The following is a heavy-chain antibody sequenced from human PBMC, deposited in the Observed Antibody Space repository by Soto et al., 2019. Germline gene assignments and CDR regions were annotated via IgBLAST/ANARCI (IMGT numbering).Heavy chain of an antibody. CDR3: AAGSSYDFWSGYYGTSYGMDV. J-gene: IGHJ6*02. V-gene: IGHV1-18*01. D-gene: IGHD3-3*01. CDR2: ISAYNGNT. CDR1: GYTFTSYG. Sequence: GASVKVSCKASGYTFTSYGISWVRQAPGQGLEWMGWISAYNGNTNYAQKLQGRVTMTTDTSTSTAYMELSSLRSEDTAVYYCAAGSSYDFWSGYYGTSYGMDVWGQGTTVTVSS.